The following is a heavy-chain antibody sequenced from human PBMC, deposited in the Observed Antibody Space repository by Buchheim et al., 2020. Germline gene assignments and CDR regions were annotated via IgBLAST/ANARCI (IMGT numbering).Heavy chain of an antibody. V-gene: IGHV3-7*01. J-gene: IGHJ4*02. CDR2: IKEDGSEI. D-gene: IGHD2-15*01. CDR1: GFTFSDYW. CDR3: ARDSQRYCSGGSCYYGEPYFDY. Sequence: EVQLVDSGGDLVQPGGSLRLSCAASGFTFSDYWMTWVRQAPGKGLKWVANIKEDGSEIYYVDSVKGRFTISRDNAKNSLYLQMNSLRAEDTAVYYCARDSQRYCSGGSCYYGEPYFDYWGQGTL.